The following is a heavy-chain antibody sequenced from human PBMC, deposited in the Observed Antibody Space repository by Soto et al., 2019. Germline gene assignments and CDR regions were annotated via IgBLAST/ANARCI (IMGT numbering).Heavy chain of an antibody. V-gene: IGHV1-45*02. CDR3: ASGGAGSGPFTGEPPTH. J-gene: IGHJ4*02. Sequence: QMQLVQSGAEVKKTGSSVTVSCKALGNTFTYRYLHWVRQAPGQALEWMGWITPFSGDVHYAQKFQVRVTITGDRPITTADMKVSSLRSEDTAMYFCASGGAGSGPFTGEPPTHGGQGTLVTVSS. CDR1: GNTFTYRY. CDR2: ITPFSGDV. D-gene: IGHD3-10*01.